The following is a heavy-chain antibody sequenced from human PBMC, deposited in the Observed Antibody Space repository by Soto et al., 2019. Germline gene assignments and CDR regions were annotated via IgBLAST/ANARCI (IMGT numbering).Heavy chain of an antibody. CDR2: ISAYNGNT. D-gene: IGHD3-22*01. V-gene: IGHV1-18*01. Sequence: ASVKVSCKASGYTFTSYGISWVRQAPGQGLEWMGWISAYNGNTNYAQKLQGRVTMTTDTSTSTAYMELRSLRSDDTAVYYCARDTPKFYDSSGLNWFDPWGQGTLVTVSS. CDR3: ARDTPKFYDSSGLNWFDP. J-gene: IGHJ5*02. CDR1: GYTFTSYG.